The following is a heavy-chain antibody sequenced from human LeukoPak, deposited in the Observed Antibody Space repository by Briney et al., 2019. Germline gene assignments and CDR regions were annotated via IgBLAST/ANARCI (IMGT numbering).Heavy chain of an antibody. D-gene: IGHD2-2*01. J-gene: IGHJ3*02. Sequence: PSETLSLTCAVYGGSFSGYYWNWIRQPPGKGLEWIGEINHSGSTNYNPSLKSRVTISVDRSKNQFSLKLSSVTAADTAVYYCARGEDIVVVPAGAFDIWGQGTMVTVSS. CDR3: ARGEDIVVVPAGAFDI. CDR1: GGSFSGYY. CDR2: INHSGST. V-gene: IGHV4-34*01.